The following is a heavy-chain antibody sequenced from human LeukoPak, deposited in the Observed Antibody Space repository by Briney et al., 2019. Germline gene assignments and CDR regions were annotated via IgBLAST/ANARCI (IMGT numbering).Heavy chain of an antibody. D-gene: IGHD2-2*01. CDR2: ISAYNGNT. V-gene: IGHV1-18*01. J-gene: IGHJ4*02. CDR3: ARDLQYPGDIVVVPAAAGD. Sequence: ASVKVSCKASGYTFASYGISWVRQAAGQGLEWMGWISAYNGNTNYAQKLQGRVTMTTDTSTSTAYMELRSLRSDDTAVYYCARDLQYPGDIVVVPAAAGDWGQGTLVTDSS. CDR1: GYTFASYG.